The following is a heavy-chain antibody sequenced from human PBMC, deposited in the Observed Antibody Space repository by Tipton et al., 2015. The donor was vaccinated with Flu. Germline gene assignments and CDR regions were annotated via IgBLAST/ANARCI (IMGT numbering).Heavy chain of an antibody. J-gene: IGHJ5*02. V-gene: IGHV4-38-2*01. D-gene: IGHD4-11*01. CDR3: ARRDYSNYVSEPKNWFDP. Sequence: TLSLTCAVSGDFIRSSDYYWGWIRQPPGKGLEWIGNIFHSGNTYHNPSLKSRVTISVDTSKSQFSLKLSSVTAADTAVYYCARRDYSNYVSEPKNWFDPWGQGALVTVSS. CDR1: GDFIRSSDYY. CDR2: IFHSGNT.